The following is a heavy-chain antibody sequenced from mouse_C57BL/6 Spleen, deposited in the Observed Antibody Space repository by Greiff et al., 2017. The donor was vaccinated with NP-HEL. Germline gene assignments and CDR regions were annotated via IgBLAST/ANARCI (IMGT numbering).Heavy chain of an antibody. V-gene: IGHV1-80*01. D-gene: IGHD1-1*01. Sequence: QVQLQQSGAELVKPGASVKISCKASGYAFSSYWMNWVTQRPGKGLEWIGQIYPGDGDTNYNGKFKGKATLTADKSSSPAYMQRSSLTSEDSAVYFCARYYYGYFDYWGQGTTLTVSS. CDR1: GYAFSSYW. CDR3: ARYYYGYFDY. J-gene: IGHJ2*01. CDR2: IYPGDGDT.